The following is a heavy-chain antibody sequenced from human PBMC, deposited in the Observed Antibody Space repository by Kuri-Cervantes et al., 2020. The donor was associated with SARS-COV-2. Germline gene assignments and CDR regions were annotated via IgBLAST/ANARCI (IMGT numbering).Heavy chain of an antibody. D-gene: IGHD2-2*02. CDR1: GFTFSSYG. CDR2: IRYDGSNK. Sequence: GSLRLSCAASGFTFSSYGMHWVRQAPGKGLEWVAFIRYDGSNKYYADSVKGRFTISRDNSKNTLYLQMNSLRAEDTAVYYCANNGPKGYCSSTSCYIGGFQHWGQGTLVTVSS. J-gene: IGHJ1*01. CDR3: ANNGPKGYCSSTSCYIGGFQH. V-gene: IGHV3-30*02.